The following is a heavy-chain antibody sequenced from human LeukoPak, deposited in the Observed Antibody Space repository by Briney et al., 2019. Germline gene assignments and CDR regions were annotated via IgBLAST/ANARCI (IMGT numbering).Heavy chain of an antibody. CDR3: AGGIVATTCDY. V-gene: IGHV4-59*01. J-gene: IGHJ4*02. CDR2: IYYSGST. CDR1: GGSISSYY. D-gene: IGHD5-12*01. Sequence: SGTLSLTCTVSGGSISSYYWSWIRQPPGKGLEWIGYIYYSGSTNYNPSLKSRVTISVDTSKNQFSLKLSSVTAADTAVYYCAGGIVATTCDYWGQGTLVTVSS.